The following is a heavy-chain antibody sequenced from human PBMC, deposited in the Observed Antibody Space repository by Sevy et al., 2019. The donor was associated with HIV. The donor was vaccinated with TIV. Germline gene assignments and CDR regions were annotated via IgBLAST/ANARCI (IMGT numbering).Heavy chain of an antibody. V-gene: IGHV3-21*01. CDR3: VRERDSSGWFNWFDP. D-gene: IGHD6-19*01. Sequence: GGSLRLSCAASGFTFSSYSMNWVRQAPGKGLEWVSSISSSSSYIYYADSVKGRFTISRDNAKNSLYLQMNSLRAEDTAVYYCVRERDSSGWFNWFDPWGQGTLVTVSS. CDR1: GFTFSSYS. J-gene: IGHJ5*02. CDR2: ISSSSSYI.